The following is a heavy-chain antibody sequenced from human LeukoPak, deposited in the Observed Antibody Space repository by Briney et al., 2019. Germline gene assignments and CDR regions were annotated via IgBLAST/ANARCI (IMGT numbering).Heavy chain of an antibody. Sequence: GGSLRLSCAASGFTFSNYAMTWVSQAPGKGLEWVSSLSDSGGSTYYADSVKGRFTISRDNSKNTLFLQMNSLRAEDTAVYYCAKQPDSSGFPSFFDYWGQGTLVTVSS. J-gene: IGHJ4*02. CDR1: GFTFSNYA. CDR2: LSDSGGST. V-gene: IGHV3-23*01. CDR3: AKQPDSSGFPSFFDY. D-gene: IGHD3-22*01.